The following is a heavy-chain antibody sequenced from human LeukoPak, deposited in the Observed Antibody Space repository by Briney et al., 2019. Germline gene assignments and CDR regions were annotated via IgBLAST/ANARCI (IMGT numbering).Heavy chain of an antibody. Sequence: GGSLRLSCAASGFTFDDYVMNWVRHAPGKGLEWVSGISWNSGTIGYADSVKGRFTISRDNAKNSLYLQMNSLRAEDTALYYCVKGAAYHLGDAFDIWGQGTMVTVSS. CDR1: GFTFDDYV. CDR2: ISWNSGTI. D-gene: IGHD2-15*01. V-gene: IGHV3-9*01. CDR3: VKGAAYHLGDAFDI. J-gene: IGHJ3*02.